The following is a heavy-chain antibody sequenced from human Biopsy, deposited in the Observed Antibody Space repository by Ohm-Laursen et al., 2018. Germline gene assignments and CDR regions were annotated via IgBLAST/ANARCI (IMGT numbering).Heavy chain of an antibody. J-gene: IGHJ4*02. D-gene: IGHD3-3*01. V-gene: IGHV1-69*04. Sequence: SSVKVSCKASGGPSSNYAFSWVRQAPGQGLEWVGRIVPILGHLNYAQRFQGRVSITADKSTSYVYMELSRLTSGGTAVYYCAADADGYYTEFDYWGPGTLVTVSS. CDR1: GGPSSNYA. CDR3: AADADGYYTEFDY. CDR2: IVPILGHL.